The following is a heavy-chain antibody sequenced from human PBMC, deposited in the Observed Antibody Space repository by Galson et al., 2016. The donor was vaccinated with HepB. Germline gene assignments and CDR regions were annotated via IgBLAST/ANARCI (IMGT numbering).Heavy chain of an antibody. CDR2: IKGKTDGGTT. CDR3: TTYGGYPY. D-gene: IGHD5-12*01. Sequence: SWVRQAPGKGLEWVGRIKGKTDGGTTDYAAPVKGRFTISRDDSKNTVYLQMNSLKIEDTAVYYCTTYGGYPYWGQGTLVTVSS. V-gene: IGHV3-15*01. J-gene: IGHJ4*02.